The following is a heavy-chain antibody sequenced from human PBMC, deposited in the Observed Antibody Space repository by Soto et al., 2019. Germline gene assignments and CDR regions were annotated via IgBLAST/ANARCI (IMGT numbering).Heavy chain of an antibody. J-gene: IGHJ4*02. CDR2: IWYDGSNK. D-gene: IGHD6-19*01. V-gene: IGHV3-33*01. Sequence: QVQLVESGGGVVQPGRSLRLSCAASGFTFSSYGMHWVRQAPGKGLEWVAVIWYDGSNKYYADSVQGRFTISRDNSKNTLYLQMNRLRAEDTSVYYCARDSNGWSHFYYWGQGTLVTVSS. CDR1: GFTFSSYG. CDR3: ARDSNGWSHFYY.